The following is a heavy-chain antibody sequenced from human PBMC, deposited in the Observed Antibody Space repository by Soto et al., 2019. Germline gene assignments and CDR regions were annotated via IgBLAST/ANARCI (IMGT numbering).Heavy chain of an antibody. V-gene: IGHV4-34*01. CDR2: INDSGNI. J-gene: IGHJ6*03. D-gene: IGHD3-10*01. CDR1: GGSFSGYQ. CDR3: ARGLILWFGELSRRGGYYYYMDV. Sequence: QVQLQQWGAGLLKPSETLSLTCAVYGGSFSGYQWTWIRQTPGKGLEWIGEINDSGNINYNPSLKSRVPILVATAKKQISLKRSSVTAADTAVYYCARGLILWFGELSRRGGYYYYMDVWGKGTTVTVSS.